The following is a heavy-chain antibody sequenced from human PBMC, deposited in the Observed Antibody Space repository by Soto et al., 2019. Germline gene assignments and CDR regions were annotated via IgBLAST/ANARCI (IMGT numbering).Heavy chain of an antibody. V-gene: IGHV4-4*02. CDR3: ARRLSGASGWYPPYLNWFDP. J-gene: IGHJ5*02. CDR2: IYHSGST. CDR1: SGSISSSNW. D-gene: IGHD6-19*01. Sequence: QVQLQESGPGLVKPSGTLSLTCAVSSGSISSSNWWSWVRQPPGKGLEWIREIYHSGSTNYNPSLKSRVTISVDKSKNQFSLKLSSVTAADTAVYYCARRLSGASGWYPPYLNWFDPWGQGTLVTVSS.